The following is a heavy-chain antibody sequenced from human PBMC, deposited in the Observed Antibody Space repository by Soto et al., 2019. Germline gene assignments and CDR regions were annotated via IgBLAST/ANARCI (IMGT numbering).Heavy chain of an antibody. CDR3: ARQPQEVATIGGSLYYYYYYMDV. V-gene: IGHV4-59*08. CDR2: IYYSGST. CDR1: GGSISSYY. J-gene: IGHJ6*03. Sequence: SETLSLTCTVSGGSISSYYWSWIRQPPGKGLEWIGYIYYSGSTNYNPSLKSRVTISVDTSKNQFSLKLSSVTAADTAVYYCARQPQEVATIGGSLYYYYYYMDVWGKGTTVTVSS. D-gene: IGHD3-16*01.